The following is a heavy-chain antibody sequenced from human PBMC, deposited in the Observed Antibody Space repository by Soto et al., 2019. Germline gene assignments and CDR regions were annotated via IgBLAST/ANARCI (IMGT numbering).Heavy chain of an antibody. Sequence: QVQLVESGGGVVQPGRSLRLSCAASGFTFSSYGMHWVRQAPGKGLEWVAVISYDGSNKYYADSVKGRVTISRDNSKNTVYLQMNSLRAEDTVVYYCAKEYTIFGVVPNYGMDVWGQGTTVTVSS. CDR1: GFTFSSYG. J-gene: IGHJ6*02. D-gene: IGHD3-3*01. CDR2: ISYDGSNK. CDR3: AKEYTIFGVVPNYGMDV. V-gene: IGHV3-30*18.